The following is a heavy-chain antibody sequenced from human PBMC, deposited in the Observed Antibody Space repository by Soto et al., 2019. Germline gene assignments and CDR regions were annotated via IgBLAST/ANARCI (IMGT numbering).Heavy chain of an antibody. CDR1: GFTFDDYA. D-gene: IGHD3-22*01. J-gene: IGHJ4*02. V-gene: IGHV3-9*01. CDR2: ISWNSGSI. Sequence: GGSLRLSCAASGFTFDDYAMHWVRQAPGKGLEWVSGISWNSGSIGYADSVKGRFTISRDNAKNSLYLQMNSLRAEDTALYYCAKALSYYDSSGSDYWGQGILVTVSS. CDR3: AKALSYYDSSGSDY.